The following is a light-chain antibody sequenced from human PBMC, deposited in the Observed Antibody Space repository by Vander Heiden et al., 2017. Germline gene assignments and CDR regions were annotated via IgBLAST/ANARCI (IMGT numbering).Light chain of an antibody. V-gene: IGLV1-44*01. CDR3: ATWDDTLNGPV. Sequence: QSVLTPPPSESVTPGQRVTISCSGRSSNIGSNSVTWYQQVPGMAPKLLIYSNNQRPSGVPDRFSGSKSGTSASLAISGLQSDDEADYYCATWDDTLNGPVFGGGTKLTVL. J-gene: IGLJ3*02. CDR2: SNN. CDR1: SSNIGSNS.